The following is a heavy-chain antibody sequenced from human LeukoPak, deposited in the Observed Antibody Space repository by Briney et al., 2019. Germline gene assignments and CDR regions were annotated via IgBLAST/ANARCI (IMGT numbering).Heavy chain of an antibody. CDR3: ARDRSSSWYRDYYYGMGV. D-gene: IGHD6-13*01. CDR1: GFTVSSNY. Sequence: PGGSLRLSCAASGFTVSSNYMSWVRQAPGKGLEWVSVIYSGGSTYYADSVKGRFTISRDNSKNTLYLQMNSLRAEVTAVYYCARDRSSSWYRDYYYGMGVWGQGTTVTVSS. V-gene: IGHV3-53*01. CDR2: IYSGGST. J-gene: IGHJ6*02.